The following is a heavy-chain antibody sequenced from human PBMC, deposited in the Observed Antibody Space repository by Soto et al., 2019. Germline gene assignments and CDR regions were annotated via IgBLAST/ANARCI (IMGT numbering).Heavy chain of an antibody. D-gene: IGHD2-8*01. CDR2: ISGSGSTI. Sequence: PGGSLTLTSKATVFTFSSHEMNWIRQTPGKRLEWIAKISGSGSTINYADSVKGRFTISRDNVQRTLHLQMDSLRVEDTGVYYCARGCVYWGHVTLFTIHS. J-gene: IGHJ1*01. CDR1: VFTFSSHE. V-gene: IGHV3-48*03. CDR3: ARGCVY.